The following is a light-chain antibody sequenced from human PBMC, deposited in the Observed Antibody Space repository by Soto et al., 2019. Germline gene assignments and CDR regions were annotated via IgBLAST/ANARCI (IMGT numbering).Light chain of an antibody. CDR2: AAS. J-gene: IGKJ4*01. Sequence: IQLTQSPSSLSASVGDTVTITCRASQGISSYLAWCQQKPGKAPKLLIYAASTLQSGVPSRFRGSGSVTDFTLTIRSLQPEDFATNYCQQHNSYPLTFGGGTKVQIK. V-gene: IGKV1-9*01. CDR1: QGISSY. CDR3: QQHNSYPLT.